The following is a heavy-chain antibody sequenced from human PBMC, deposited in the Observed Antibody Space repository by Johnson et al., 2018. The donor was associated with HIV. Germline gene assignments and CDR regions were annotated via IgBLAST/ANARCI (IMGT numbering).Heavy chain of an antibody. Sequence: VQLVESGGGLVQPGGSLRLSCAASGFSFSSYAMHWVRQAPGKGLEYVSAISSNGANTFYSNSVSGRFTILRDNSKNTLYLEMGSLTTEDTAVYYCARDWNEAVRAFDIWGQGTMVTVSS. V-gene: IGHV3-64*01. CDR3: ARDWNEAVRAFDI. D-gene: IGHD1-1*01. CDR1: GFSFSSYA. CDR2: ISSNGANT. J-gene: IGHJ3*02.